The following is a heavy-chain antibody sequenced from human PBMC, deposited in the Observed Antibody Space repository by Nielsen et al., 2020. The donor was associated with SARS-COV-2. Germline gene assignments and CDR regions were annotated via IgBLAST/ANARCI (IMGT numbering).Heavy chain of an antibody. CDR2: IYYTGST. Sequence: LRLSCTVSGGSISGSTFYWGWVRQPPGKGLEWIAAIYYTGSTYYTPSLKSRVTISVDTSKNQYSLKLSSVTAADTAVYYCAREDSSSCHDSWGQGTLVTVSS. CDR3: AREDSSSCHDS. V-gene: IGHV4-39*02. D-gene: IGHD2-2*01. CDR1: GGSISGSTFY. J-gene: IGHJ4*02.